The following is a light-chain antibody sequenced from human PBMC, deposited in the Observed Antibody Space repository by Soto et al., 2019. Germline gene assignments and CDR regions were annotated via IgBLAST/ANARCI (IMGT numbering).Light chain of an antibody. CDR1: HFVSSRS. Sequence: EIVLTPSPGPLSLSPGESATLLCRASHFVSSRSLAWYQQKPGQAPRLLIYGASTRATGIPDRFSGSGSGTDFTLTITPLEPEDFAVYFCQQYETSPITFGQGTRLEI. CDR3: QQYETSPIT. CDR2: GAS. J-gene: IGKJ5*01. V-gene: IGKV3-20*01.